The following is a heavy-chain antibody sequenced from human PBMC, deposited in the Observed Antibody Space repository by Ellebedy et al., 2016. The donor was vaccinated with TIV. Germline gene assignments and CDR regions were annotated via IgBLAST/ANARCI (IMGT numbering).Heavy chain of an antibody. CDR3: ASLSSGRWFVDY. CDR1: GFTAGSNS. J-gene: IGHJ4*02. V-gene: IGHV3-66*01. Sequence: PGGSLRLSCAASGFTAGSNSMSWVRQPPGQGLAWVSVIYSGGSTYYADTVKGRFTISRDNSKNTLYLQMNSLRAEDTAVYYCASLSSGRWFVDYWGQGTLVTVSS. D-gene: IGHD3-22*01. CDR2: IYSGGST.